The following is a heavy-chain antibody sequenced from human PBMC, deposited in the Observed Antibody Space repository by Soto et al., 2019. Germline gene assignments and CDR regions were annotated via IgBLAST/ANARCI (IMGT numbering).Heavy chain of an antibody. CDR2: IHDTGRT. D-gene: IGHD3-16*02. Sequence: QVQLQESGPGLVRPSETLSLTCTVSGDSLSTYYWSWIRQPAGERLEWIGRIHDTGRTNYNPSLKSRVTMSVDTSKNQFSLRVNSVTAADTAVYYCARESVSGTYRFDSWGQGTQVTVSS. CDR3: ARESVSGTYRFDS. J-gene: IGHJ4*02. CDR1: GDSLSTYY. V-gene: IGHV4-4*07.